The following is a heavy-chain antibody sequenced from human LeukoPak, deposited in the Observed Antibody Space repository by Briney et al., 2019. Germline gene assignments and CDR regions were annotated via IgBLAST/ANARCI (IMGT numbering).Heavy chain of an antibody. CDR3: ARDPYTVTGYMDV. V-gene: IGHV3-7*01. CDR1: GFTFSSYW. CDR2: IKQDGSEK. J-gene: IGHJ6*03. Sequence: PGGSLRLSCAASGFTFSSYWMSWVRQAPGNGLEWVATIKQDGSEKYYVDSVKGRFTISRDNAKNSLYLQMNSLRAEDTAVYYCARDPYTVTGYMDVWGKGTTVTVSS. D-gene: IGHD4-17*01.